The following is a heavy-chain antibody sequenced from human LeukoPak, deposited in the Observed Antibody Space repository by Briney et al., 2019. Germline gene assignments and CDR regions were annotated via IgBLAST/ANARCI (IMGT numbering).Heavy chain of an antibody. CDR2: ISNSGRTI. D-gene: IGHD5-18*01. J-gene: IGHJ6*02. CDR3: ASVDTALVHFYGMDV. Sequence: GGSLRLSCAASGFTFSSYEMNWVRRAPGKGLEWVSYISNSGRTIYYADSVKGRFTISRDNAKNSLYLQMNSLRAEDTAVYYCASVDTALVHFYGMDVWGQGTTVTVSS. V-gene: IGHV3-48*03. CDR1: GFTFSSYE.